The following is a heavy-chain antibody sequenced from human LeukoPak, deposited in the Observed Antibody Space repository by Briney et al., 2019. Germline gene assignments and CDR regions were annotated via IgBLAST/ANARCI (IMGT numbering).Heavy chain of an antibody. CDR2: IKQDGSEK. CDR1: GFTFSSYW. V-gene: IGHV3-7*01. Sequence: GGSLRLSCAASGFTFSSYWMSWVRQAPGKGLEWVANIKQDGSEKCYVDSVKGRFTISRDNAKNSLYLQMNSLRAEDTAVYYCARDTPYLRYDYVWGSYRSPRGDYWGQGTLVTVSS. CDR3: ARDTPYLRYDYVWGSYRSPRGDY. J-gene: IGHJ4*02. D-gene: IGHD3-16*02.